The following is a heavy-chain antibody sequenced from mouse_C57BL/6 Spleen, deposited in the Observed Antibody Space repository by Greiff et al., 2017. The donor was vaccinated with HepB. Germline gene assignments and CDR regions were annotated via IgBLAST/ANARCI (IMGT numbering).Heavy chain of an antibody. Sequence: QVQLQQSGAELVKPGASVKISCKASGYAFSSYWMNWVKQRPGTGLEWIGQIYPGDGDTNYNGKFKGKATLTADKSSSTAYMQLSSLTSEDSAVYLCAREVIYYSYHFDYWGQGTTLTVSS. CDR1: GYAFSSYW. J-gene: IGHJ2*01. V-gene: IGHV1-80*01. CDR2: IYPGDGDT. D-gene: IGHD2-12*01. CDR3: AREVIYYSYHFDY.